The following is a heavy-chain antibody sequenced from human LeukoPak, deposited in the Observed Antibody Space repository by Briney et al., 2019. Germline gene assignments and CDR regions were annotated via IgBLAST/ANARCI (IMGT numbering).Heavy chain of an antibody. CDR1: GGTFSSYA. CDR3: ARGPVDFWSGSPNLSDYFDY. CDR2: IIPIFGTA. V-gene: IGHV1-69*13. J-gene: IGHJ4*02. D-gene: IGHD3-3*01. Sequence: ASVKVSCKASGGTFSSYAISWVRQAPGQGLEWMGGIIPIFGTANYAQKFHGRVTITADESTSTAYMELSSLRSEDTAVYYCARGPVDFWSGSPNLSDYFDYWGQGTLVTVSS.